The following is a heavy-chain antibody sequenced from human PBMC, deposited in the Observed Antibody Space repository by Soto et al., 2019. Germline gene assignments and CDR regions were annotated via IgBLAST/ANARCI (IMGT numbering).Heavy chain of an antibody. J-gene: IGHJ4*02. CDR3: VRLPCVGGTCYTPTFDY. D-gene: IGHD2-15*01. Sequence: QVQLMQSGAEVKTPGASVMVSCKASGFSFVDYSFTWVRQAPGQGLEWMGWTSAYNGHTKYAQKFQGIVTMTTDTSTGTAYMELRSLRSDYTALYFCVRLPCVGGTCYTPTFDYWCQGTLVTVSS. CDR2: TSAYNGHT. CDR1: GFSFVDYS. V-gene: IGHV1-18*01.